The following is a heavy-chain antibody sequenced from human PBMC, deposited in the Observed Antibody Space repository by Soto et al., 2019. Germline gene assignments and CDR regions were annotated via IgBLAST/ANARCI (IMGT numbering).Heavy chain of an antibody. CDR3: AHNKERIAAAGVYYYYGMDV. Sequence: APTLVNPAQTLTLTCTFPGFSLSTSGMGVGWIRQPPGKALEWLALIYWNDDKRYSPSLKSRLTITKDTSKNQVVLTMTNMDPVDTATYYCAHNKERIAAAGVYYYYGMDVWGQGTTVTVSS. CDR1: GFSLSTSGMG. CDR2: IYWNDDK. D-gene: IGHD6-13*01. V-gene: IGHV2-5*01. J-gene: IGHJ6*02.